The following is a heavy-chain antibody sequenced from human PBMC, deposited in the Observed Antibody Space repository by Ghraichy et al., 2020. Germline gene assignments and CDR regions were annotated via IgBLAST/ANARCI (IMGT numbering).Heavy chain of an antibody. D-gene: IGHD3-3*01. CDR3: ARDLGRDFWSGYYRASGLDV. Sequence: GESLNISCAASGFTFSSYYMHWVRQAPGKGLVWVSRINSDGSTTTYADSVKGRFTISRHNAKNTLYLQMNSLRAEDTAFYYCARDLGRDFWSGYYRASGLDVWGQGTTVTVSS. CDR1: GFTFSSYY. V-gene: IGHV3-74*01. CDR2: INSDGSTT. J-gene: IGHJ6*02.